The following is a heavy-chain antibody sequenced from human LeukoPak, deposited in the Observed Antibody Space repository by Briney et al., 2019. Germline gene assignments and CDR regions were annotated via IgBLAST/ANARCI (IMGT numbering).Heavy chain of an antibody. J-gene: IGHJ4*02. D-gene: IGHD3-22*01. V-gene: IGHV3-21*01. CDR3: ARGTYYYDSSGYYHS. Sequence: KPGGSLRLSCAASGFTFGSYSMNWVRQAPGKGLEWVSSISSSSSYIYYADSVKGRFTISRDNAKNSLYLQMNSLRAEDTAVYYCARGTYYYDSSGYYHSWGQGTLVTVSS. CDR1: GFTFGSYS. CDR2: ISSSSSYI.